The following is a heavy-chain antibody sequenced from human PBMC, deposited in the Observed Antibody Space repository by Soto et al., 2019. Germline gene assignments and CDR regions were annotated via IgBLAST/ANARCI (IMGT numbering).Heavy chain of an antibody. CDR3: AIGSWYYDFWSGYYPYYYYYYMDV. J-gene: IGHJ6*03. Sequence: ASVKVSCKASGYTFTSYDINWVRQATGQGLEWMGWMNPNSGNTGYAQKFQGRVTMTRNTSISTAYMELSSLRSEDTAVYYCAIGSWYYDFWSGYYPYYYYYYMDVWGKGTTVTVSS. V-gene: IGHV1-8*01. CDR2: MNPNSGNT. CDR1: GYTFTSYD. D-gene: IGHD3-3*01.